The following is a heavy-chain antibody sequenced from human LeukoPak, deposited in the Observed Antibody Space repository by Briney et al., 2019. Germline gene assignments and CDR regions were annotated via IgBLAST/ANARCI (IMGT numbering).Heavy chain of an antibody. Sequence: SGTLSLTRTVSGGSISSYYWTWIRQPAGKELEWIGRMFTSGSTDYNPSLKSRVTMSLDTSKNQISLELTSVTAADTAVYYCSRGLVYSSGYDYGLDVWGQGTRVTVSS. CDR2: MFTSGST. J-gene: IGHJ6*02. V-gene: IGHV4-4*07. D-gene: IGHD6-19*01. CDR1: GGSISSYY. CDR3: SRGLVYSSGYDYGLDV.